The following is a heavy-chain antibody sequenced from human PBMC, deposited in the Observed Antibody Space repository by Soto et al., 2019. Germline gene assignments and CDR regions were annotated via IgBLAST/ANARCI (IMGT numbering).Heavy chain of an antibody. CDR1: GGTFSSYA. V-gene: IGHV1-69*01. Sequence: QVQLVQSGAEVKKPGSSVKVSCKASGGTFSSYAISWVRQAPGQGLEWMGGIIPIFGTANYAQKFQGRVTITADESTSTAYMELSSLRSEDTAVYYCASGRGYYYDSSGERVFDYWGQGTLVTVSS. D-gene: IGHD3-22*01. CDR2: IIPIFGTA. CDR3: ASGRGYYYDSSGERVFDY. J-gene: IGHJ4*02.